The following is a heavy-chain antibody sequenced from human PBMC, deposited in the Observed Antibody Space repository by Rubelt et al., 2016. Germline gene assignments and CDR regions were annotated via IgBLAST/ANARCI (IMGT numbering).Heavy chain of an antibody. D-gene: IGHD2-8*01. CDR3: AREDAELSLDS. V-gene: IGHV1-46*01. J-gene: IGHJ4*02. CDR2: IKSSDGTT. CDR1: GCTFTSNY. Sequence: QVQLVQSGAEVKRPGASVKVSCKASGCTFTSNYVHWVRQAPGRGLEWMGIIKSSDGTTNYAQKFQDRVTMTSDTSASTVYMELSSLRPEDTAVYYCAREDAELSLDSWGQGTLVAVS.